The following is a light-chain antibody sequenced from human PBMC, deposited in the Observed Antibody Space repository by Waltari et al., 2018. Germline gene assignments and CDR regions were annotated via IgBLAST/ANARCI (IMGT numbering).Light chain of an antibody. CDR2: DVS. V-gene: IGLV2-14*03. CDR3: SSYTSSITRPYV. Sequence: QSALTQPASVSGSPGQSITISCTGTSSDVGAYNYVSWHQQHPGKAPKLMIYDVSNRPSGVSSRFSGSESGNAASLTISGLQAEDEADYYCSSYTSSITRPYVFGTGTKVTVL. CDR1: SSDVGAYNY. J-gene: IGLJ1*01.